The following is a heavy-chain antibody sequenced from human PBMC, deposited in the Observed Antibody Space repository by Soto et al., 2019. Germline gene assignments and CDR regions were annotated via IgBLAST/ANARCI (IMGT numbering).Heavy chain of an antibody. CDR2: IYYSGIS. D-gene: IGHD5-18*01. V-gene: IGHV4-31*03. CDR3: ARTEWIQLWFDY. CDR1: GASISSGGYY. Sequence: QVQLLESGPGLVKPSQTLSLICNVSGASISSGGYYWSWIRQRPGGGLEWLGFIYYSGISHYNPSRKSRATISVDTSKNQFSLRLISVTAADTAVYYCARTEWIQLWFDYWGQGALVTVSS. J-gene: IGHJ4*02.